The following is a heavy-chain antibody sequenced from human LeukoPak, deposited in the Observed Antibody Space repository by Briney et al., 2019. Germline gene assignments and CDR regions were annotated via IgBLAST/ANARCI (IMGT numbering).Heavy chain of an antibody. CDR3: AKDGNPGYSTTWYGIEDYYYSYYMDV. CDR2: ISWDGSKT. J-gene: IGHJ6*03. CDR1: GLTFDDYT. Sequence: PGGSLRLSCAVSGLTFDDYTMHWVRQAPGKGLEWVSLISWDGSKTYYADSVMGRFTISRDNSKNFLYLQMNSLRTEDTALYYCAKDGNPGYSTTWYGIEDYYYSYYMDVWGKGTTVTVSS. D-gene: IGHD6-13*01. V-gene: IGHV3-43*01.